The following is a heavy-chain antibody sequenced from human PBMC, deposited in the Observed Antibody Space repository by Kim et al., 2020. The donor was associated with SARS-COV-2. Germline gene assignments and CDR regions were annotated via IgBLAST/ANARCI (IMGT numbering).Heavy chain of an antibody. J-gene: IGHJ5*02. Sequence: GGSLRLSCAASGFTFSSYWMHWVRQAPGKGLVWVSRINSDGSSTSYADSVKGRFSISRDNAKNTLYLQMNSLRAEDTAVYYCARGEYYYGSGSYLPWGQGTLVTVSS. CDR3: ARGEYYYGSGSYLP. D-gene: IGHD3-10*01. CDR2: INSDGSST. V-gene: IGHV3-74*01. CDR1: GFTFSSYW.